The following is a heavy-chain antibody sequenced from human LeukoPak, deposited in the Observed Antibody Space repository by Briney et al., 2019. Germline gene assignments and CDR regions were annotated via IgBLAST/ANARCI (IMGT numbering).Heavy chain of an antibody. CDR2: IYYSGTT. V-gene: IGHV4-59*01. CDR3: ARTTEGYCRSTSYSWCYYYYMDV. Sequence: SETLSLTCTISGASIDSYYWSWIRQPPGKGLEWIGYIYYSGTTNYNPSLKRRVTISVDTSKNQFSLKLSSVTAADTAVYYCARTTEGYCRSTSYSWCYYYYMDVWGKGTTVTVSS. J-gene: IGHJ6*03. CDR1: GASIDSYY. D-gene: IGHD2-2*01.